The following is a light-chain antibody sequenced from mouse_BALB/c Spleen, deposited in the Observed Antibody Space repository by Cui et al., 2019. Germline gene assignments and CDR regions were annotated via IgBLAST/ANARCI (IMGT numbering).Light chain of an antibody. CDR1: HDINSY. CDR2: RAN. CDR3: LQYDEFPLT. V-gene: IGKV14-111*01. Sequence: KMTQSLASMYASVGERGTITCKAGHDINSYLIWFQQKPGEAPKTLIYRANRLVDGVPSRFSGSSSGQDYSLTISSLEYEDMGIYYCLQYDEFPLTFGAGTKLELK. J-gene: IGKJ5*01.